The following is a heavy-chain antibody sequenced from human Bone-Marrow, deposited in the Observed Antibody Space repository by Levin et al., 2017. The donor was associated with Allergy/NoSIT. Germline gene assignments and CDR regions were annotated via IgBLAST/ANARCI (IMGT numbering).Heavy chain of an antibody. J-gene: IGHJ4*02. D-gene: IGHD4-17*01. CDR1: GFTFSRYA. CDR3: AGHDYGDWGYFDY. Sequence: GGSLRLSCGASGFTFSRYAMHWVRQRPGKGLEWVAVITYNSDATFYADSVRGRFTISRDNSKNALYLEMTSLKSEDTGVYYCAGHDYGDWGYFDYWGQGTLVSVSS. V-gene: IGHV3-30*03. CDR2: ITYNSDAT.